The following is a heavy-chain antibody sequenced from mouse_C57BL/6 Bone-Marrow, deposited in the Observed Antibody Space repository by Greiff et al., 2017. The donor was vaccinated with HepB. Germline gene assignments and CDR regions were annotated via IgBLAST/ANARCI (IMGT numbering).Heavy chain of an antibody. D-gene: IGHD5-1*01. CDR2: INPGSGGT. V-gene: IGHV1-54*01. CDR1: GYAFTNYL. J-gene: IGHJ1*03. CDR3: ARGKYSYWYFDV. Sequence: VQLKQSGAELVRPGTSVKVSCKASGYAFTNYLIEWVKQRPGQGLEWIGVINPGSGGTNYNEKFKGKATLTADKSSSTAYMQLSSLTSEDSAVYFCARGKYSYWYFDVWGTGTTVTVSS.